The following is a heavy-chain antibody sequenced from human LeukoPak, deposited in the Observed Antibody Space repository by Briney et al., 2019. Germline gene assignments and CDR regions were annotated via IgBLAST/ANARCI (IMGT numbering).Heavy chain of an antibody. V-gene: IGHV4-59*01. CDR1: GGSISSYY. J-gene: IGHJ5*02. CDR2: IYYSGNA. Sequence: SETLSLTCTVSGGSISSYYWTWIRQPPGKGLEWIGYIYYSGNANYNPSLKSRVTISVDTSKNQFSLKLSSVTAADTAVYYCARENGYYGSGVNWFDPWGQGTLVTVSS. D-gene: IGHD3-10*01. CDR3: ARENGYYGSGVNWFDP.